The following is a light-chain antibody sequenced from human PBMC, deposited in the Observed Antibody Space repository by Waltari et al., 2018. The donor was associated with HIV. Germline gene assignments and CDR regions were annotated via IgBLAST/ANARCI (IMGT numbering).Light chain of an antibody. CDR2: DVT. CDR3: TSYTSSSTLV. V-gene: IGLV2-14*03. Sequence: QSALTQPPSVSGSPGQSITISCPGTRSDLGAYTYFPWYQHHPGKAPKLIIYDVTNRPSGVSNRFSGSKSGNTASLTISGLQAEDESDYYCTSYTSSSTLVFGGGTKLTVL. CDR1: RSDLGAYTY. J-gene: IGLJ2*01.